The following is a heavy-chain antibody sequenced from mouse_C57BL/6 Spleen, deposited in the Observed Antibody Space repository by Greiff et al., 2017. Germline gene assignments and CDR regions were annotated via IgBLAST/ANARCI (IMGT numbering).Heavy chain of an antibody. CDR1: GYTFTDYY. D-gene: IGHD2-3*01. V-gene: IGHV1-19*01. CDR2: INPYNGGT. Sequence: EVQLQQSGPVLVKPGASVKMSCKASGYTFTDYYMNWVKQSHGKSLEWIGVINPYNGGTSYNQKFKGKATLTVDKSSSTAYMELNSLTSEDSAVYYCARSNDGCYYAMDYWGQGTSVTVSS. CDR3: ARSNDGCYYAMDY. J-gene: IGHJ4*01.